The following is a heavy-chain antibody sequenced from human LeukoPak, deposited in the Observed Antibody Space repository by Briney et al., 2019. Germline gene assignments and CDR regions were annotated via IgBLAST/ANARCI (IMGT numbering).Heavy chain of an antibody. CDR2: INLSGTI. V-gene: IGHV4-34*01. Sequence: SETLSLTCAVYGGSFSGYYCSWIRQTPGKWLEWIGEINLSGTINYNPSLKGRVTMSVDTSKNQFSLNLSSVTAADTGVYYCARGKMTTVSTPFPTTNWFAPWGQGTLVTVSS. CDR3: ARGKMTTVSTPFPTTNWFAP. J-gene: IGHJ5*02. CDR1: GGSFSGYY. D-gene: IGHD4-17*01.